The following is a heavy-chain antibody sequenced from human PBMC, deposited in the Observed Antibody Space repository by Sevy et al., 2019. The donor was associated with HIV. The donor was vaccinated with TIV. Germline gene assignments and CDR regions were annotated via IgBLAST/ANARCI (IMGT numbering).Heavy chain of an antibody. CDR2: ISYDGSNK. CDR1: GFTFSSYA. CDR3: ARGYDFWSGSRGYLPYGMDV. J-gene: IGHJ6*02. D-gene: IGHD3-3*01. V-gene: IGHV3-30-3*01. Sequence: GGSLRLSCAASGFTFSSYAMHWVRQAPGKGLEWVAVISYDGSNKYYADSVKGRFTISRDNSKNTLYLQMNSLRAEDTAVYYFARGYDFWSGSRGYLPYGMDVWGQGTTVTVSS.